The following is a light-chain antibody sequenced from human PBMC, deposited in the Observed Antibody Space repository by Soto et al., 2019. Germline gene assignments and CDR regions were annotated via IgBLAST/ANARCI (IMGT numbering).Light chain of an antibody. CDR2: WAS. J-gene: IGKJ1*01. CDR3: QQYHSAPQS. CDR1: QSVLYSPNNKNY. V-gene: IGKV4-1*01. Sequence: DIVMTQSPDSLAVSLGERATINCKSSQSVLYSPNNKNYLAWYQQKPGQPPKLLIYWASTRESGVPDRFSGSGSETDYTHAISTLQAEDVAFYYCQQYHSAPQSFGQGTKVEIK.